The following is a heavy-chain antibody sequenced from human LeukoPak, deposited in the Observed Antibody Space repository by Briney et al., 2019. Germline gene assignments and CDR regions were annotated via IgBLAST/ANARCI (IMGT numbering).Heavy chain of an antibody. CDR3: ARDALHTAHFDY. V-gene: IGHV3-48*02. CDR2: VSASSDI. D-gene: IGHD5-18*01. Sequence: GGSLRLSRAASGSTFSSYTMNWVRQAPGKGLQWVSTVSASSDIHYSDSVKGRFTISRDNARNSLYLQMNSLRDEDTAVYYCARDALHTAHFDYWGQGTLVTVSS. CDR1: GSTFSSYT. J-gene: IGHJ4*02.